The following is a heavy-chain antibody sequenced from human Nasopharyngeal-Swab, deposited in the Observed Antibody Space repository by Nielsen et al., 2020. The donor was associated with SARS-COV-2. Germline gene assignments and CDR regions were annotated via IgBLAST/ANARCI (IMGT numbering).Heavy chain of an antibody. CDR3: ARQGVFVPAYFHQYYMDV. Sequence: GSLRLSCAASGFSFSTYWMTWVRQAPGKGLEWVANIKQDGSEKYYVDSVKGRFTVSRDNPKNLLYLQVNSLREEDKEVYYCARQGVFVPAYFHQYYMDVWGKGTTVTVSS. CDR1: GFSFSTYW. D-gene: IGHD3-16*02. J-gene: IGHJ6*03. CDR2: IKQDGSEK. V-gene: IGHV3-7*01.